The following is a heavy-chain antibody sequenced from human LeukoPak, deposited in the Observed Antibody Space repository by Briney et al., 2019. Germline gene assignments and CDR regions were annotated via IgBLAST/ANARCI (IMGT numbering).Heavy chain of an antibody. D-gene: IGHD2-2*01. Sequence: GGSLRLSCAASGFTFSDYYMSWIRQAPGKGLEWVSYISSSGSTIYYADSVKGRFTISRDNSKNTLYLQINSLRAEDTALYYCAKSNIVVIPAANWGQGTLVTVSS. J-gene: IGHJ4*02. V-gene: IGHV3-11*01. CDR1: GFTFSDYY. CDR3: AKSNIVVIPAAN. CDR2: ISSSGSTI.